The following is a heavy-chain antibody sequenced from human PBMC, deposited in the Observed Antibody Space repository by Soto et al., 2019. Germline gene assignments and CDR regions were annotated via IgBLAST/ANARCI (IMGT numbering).Heavy chain of an antibody. CDR3: AKDDKTDTAMVLDY. CDR2: ISGSGGST. CDR1: GFTFSSYA. D-gene: IGHD5-18*01. V-gene: IGHV3-23*01. J-gene: IGHJ4*02. Sequence: PGGSLRLSCQTSGFTFSSYAMSWVRQAPGKGLEWVSAISGSGGSTYYADSVKGRFTISRDNSKNTLYLQMNSLRAEDTAVYYCAKDDKTDTAMVLDYWGQGTLVTVSS.